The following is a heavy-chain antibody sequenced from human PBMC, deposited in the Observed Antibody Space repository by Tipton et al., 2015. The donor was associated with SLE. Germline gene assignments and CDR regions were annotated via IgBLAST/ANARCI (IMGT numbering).Heavy chain of an antibody. CDR1: GFTVGSNY. V-gene: IGHV3-53*05. D-gene: IGHD4-17*01. CDR2: IYSGGYT. CDR3: AKDSAVTTPLYYYGMDV. Sequence: SLRLSCAASGFTVGSNYMSWVRQAPGRGLEWVSVIYSGGYTYYADSVKGRFTISRDNSKNTLYLQMNSLRAEDTAVYYCAKDSAVTTPLYYYGMDVWGQGTTVTVSS. J-gene: IGHJ6*02.